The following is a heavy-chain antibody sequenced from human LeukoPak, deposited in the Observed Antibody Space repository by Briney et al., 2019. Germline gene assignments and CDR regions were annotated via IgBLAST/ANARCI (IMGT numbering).Heavy chain of an antibody. CDR2: ISSSSSYI. Sequence: PGGSLRLSCAASGFTFSSYSMNWVRLAPGKGLEWVSSISSSSSYIYYADSVKGRFTISRDNAKNSLYLQMNSLRAEDTAVYYCARVPRPRTTGDDYWGQGTLVTVSS. V-gene: IGHV3-21*01. CDR3: ARVPRPRTTGDDY. CDR1: GFTFSSYS. J-gene: IGHJ4*02. D-gene: IGHD7-27*01.